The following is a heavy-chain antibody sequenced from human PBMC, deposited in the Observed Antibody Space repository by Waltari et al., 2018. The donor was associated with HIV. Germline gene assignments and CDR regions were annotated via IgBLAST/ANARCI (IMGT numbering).Heavy chain of an antibody. CDR3: ARGAVYSSGPYDAFDV. D-gene: IGHD6-19*01. V-gene: IGHV3-7*04. Sequence: VQLVESGGGLVQPGGSLRLSCTASKFIFSNYWMTWVRQAPVKGLEWVADISSDGNEDFYSDSLKGRFVISRDNVKNSLFLQLSHLRVDDTAVYYCARGAVYSSGPYDAFDVWGQGTLVTVSS. CDR1: KFIFSNYW. CDR2: ISSDGNED. J-gene: IGHJ3*01.